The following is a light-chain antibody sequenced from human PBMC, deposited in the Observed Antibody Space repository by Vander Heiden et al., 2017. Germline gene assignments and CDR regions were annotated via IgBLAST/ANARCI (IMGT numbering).Light chain of an antibody. CDR1: QSISSTY. J-gene: IGKJ1*01. Sequence: EIVLTQSPGTLSLSPGERATLSCRASQSISSTYLAWYQQKPGQAPRLLIYGASSRAPGIPDRFSGSGSGTDFTLTISRLEPEDFAVYFCQQYGSSLRRFAHGTKVEIK. V-gene: IGKV3-20*01. CDR3: QQYGSSLRR. CDR2: GAS.